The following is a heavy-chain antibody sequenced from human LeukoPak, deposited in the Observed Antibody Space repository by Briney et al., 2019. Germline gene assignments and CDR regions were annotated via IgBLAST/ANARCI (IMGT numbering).Heavy chain of an antibody. CDR1: GFTFSSYA. CDR3: AKGFNVVVTAMDH. V-gene: IGHV3-23*01. D-gene: IGHD2-21*02. CDR2: ISGSGGST. J-gene: IGHJ4*02. Sequence: GGSLRLPCAASGFTFSSYAMSWVRQAPGKGLEWVSAISGSGGSTYYADSVKGRFTISRDNSKNTLYLQMNSLRAEDTAVYYCAKGFNVVVTAMDHWGQGTLVTVSS.